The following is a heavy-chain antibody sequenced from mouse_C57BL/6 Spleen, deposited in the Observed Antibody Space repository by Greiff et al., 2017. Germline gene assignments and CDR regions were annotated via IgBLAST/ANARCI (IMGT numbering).Heavy chain of an antibody. CDR1: GYSFTGYF. V-gene: IGHV1-20*01. D-gene: IGHD1-1*01. Sequence: VHVKQSGPELVKPGDSVKISCKASGYSFTGYFMNWVMQSHGKSLEWLGRINPYNGDTFYNQKFKGKATLTVDKSSSTAHMELRSLTSEDSAVYYCAVRGDGSSPYFDYWGQGTTLTVSS. J-gene: IGHJ2*01. CDR3: AVRGDGSSPYFDY. CDR2: INPYNGDT.